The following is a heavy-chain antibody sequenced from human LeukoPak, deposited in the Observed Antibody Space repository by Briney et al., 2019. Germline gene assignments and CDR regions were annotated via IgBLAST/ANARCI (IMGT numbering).Heavy chain of an antibody. D-gene: IGHD2-15*01. CDR2: IYYSGST. CDR3: ARLPEDIVVVVAAKDAFDI. Sequence: SETLSLTCTVSGGSISSSSYYWGWIRQPPGKGLEWIGSIYYSGSTYYNPSLKCRVTISVDTSKNQFSLKLSSVTAADTAVYYCARLPEDIVVVVAAKDAFDIWGQGTMVTVSS. V-gene: IGHV4-39*01. CDR1: GGSISSSSYY. J-gene: IGHJ3*02.